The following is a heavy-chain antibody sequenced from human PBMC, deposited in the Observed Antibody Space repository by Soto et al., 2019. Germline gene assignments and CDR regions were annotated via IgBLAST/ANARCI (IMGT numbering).Heavy chain of an antibody. V-gene: IGHV1-18*04. CDR3: ARDPVSGLGPDWFDP. CDR1: GYTFTSYG. J-gene: IGHJ5*02. D-gene: IGHD6-6*01. CDR2: ISAYNGNT. Sequence: ASVKVSCKASGYTFTSYGISWVRQAPGQGLEWMGWISAYNGNTNYAQKLQGRVTMTTDTSTSTAYMELRSLRSDDTAVYYCARDPVSGLGPDWFDPWGQGTLVTAPQ.